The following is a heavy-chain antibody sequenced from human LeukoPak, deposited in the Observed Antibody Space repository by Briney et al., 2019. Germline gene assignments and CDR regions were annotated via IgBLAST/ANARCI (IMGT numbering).Heavy chain of an antibody. Sequence: GGSPRLSCAASGFTFSSYAMHWVRQAPGKGLEYVSAISSNGGSTYYANSVKGRFTISRDNSKNTLYPQMGSLRAEDMAVYYCARAQYSGSYHVDYYYGMDVWGQGTTVTVSS. V-gene: IGHV3-64*01. J-gene: IGHJ6*02. CDR3: ARAQYSGSYHVDYYYGMDV. CDR2: ISSNGGST. D-gene: IGHD1-26*01. CDR1: GFTFSSYA.